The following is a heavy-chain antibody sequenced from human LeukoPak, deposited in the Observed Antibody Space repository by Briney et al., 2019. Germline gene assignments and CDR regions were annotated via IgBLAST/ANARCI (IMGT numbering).Heavy chain of an antibody. V-gene: IGHV3-49*04. CDR3: TRGSRAEDY. Sequence: SLRLSCTASGFTFGDYAMSWVRQAPGKGLEWVGFIRSKAYGGTTEYAASVKGRFTISRDDSKSIAYLQMNSLKTEDTAVYYCTRGSRAEDYWGQGTLVTVSS. CDR1: GFTFGDYA. J-gene: IGHJ4*02. CDR2: IRSKAYGGTT.